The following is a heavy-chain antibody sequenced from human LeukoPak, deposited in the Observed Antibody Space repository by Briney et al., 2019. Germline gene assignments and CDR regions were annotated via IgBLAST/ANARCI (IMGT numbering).Heavy chain of an antibody. CDR3: ARGTFRYYYDSSGYYYDY. CDR2: IYYSGST. D-gene: IGHD3-22*01. CDR1: GGSISSYY. V-gene: IGHV4-59*01. J-gene: IGHJ4*02. Sequence: SETLSLTCTVSGGSISSYYWSWIRQPPGKGLEWIGYIYYSGSTNYNPSLKSRVTISVHTSKNQFSLKLSSVTAADTAVYYCARGTFRYYYDSSGYYYDYWGQGTLVTVSS.